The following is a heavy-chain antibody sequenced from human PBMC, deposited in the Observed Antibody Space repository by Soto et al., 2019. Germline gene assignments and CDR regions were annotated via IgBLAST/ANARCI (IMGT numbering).Heavy chain of an antibody. V-gene: IGHV4-34*01. CDR3: ARGGSNDWQVAFDI. CDR1: GGSVNGYY. J-gene: IGHJ3*02. Sequence: SETLSLTCTVSGGSVNGYYWSWIRQPPGKGLEWIGEINHSGSNNYSPSLKSRVTMSLDTSKNQFSLKLTSVTAADTAVYYCARGGSNDWQVAFDIWGQGTMVTVSS. D-gene: IGHD3-9*01. CDR2: INHSGSN.